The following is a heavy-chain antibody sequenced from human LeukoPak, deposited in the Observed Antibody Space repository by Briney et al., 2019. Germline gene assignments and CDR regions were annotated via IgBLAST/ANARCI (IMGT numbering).Heavy chain of an antibody. Sequence: GGSLRLSCAASGFTVSSNYMSLVRQAPGKGLELVSVIYSDGSTYYADSVKGRFTISRDNSKNTLYLQVNSLRAEDTAVYYCARDLPYYYDSSGYGAFDIWGQGTMVTVSS. CDR3: ARDLPYYYDSSGYGAFDI. CDR2: IYSDGST. CDR1: GFTVSSNY. D-gene: IGHD3-22*01. J-gene: IGHJ3*02. V-gene: IGHV3-53*01.